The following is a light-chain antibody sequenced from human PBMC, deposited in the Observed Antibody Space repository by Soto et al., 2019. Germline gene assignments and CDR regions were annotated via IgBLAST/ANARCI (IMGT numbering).Light chain of an antibody. V-gene: IGKV1-39*01. CDR2: AAS. CDR3: QQSFSFPVT. J-gene: IGKJ2*01. CDR1: RTITRY. Sequence: DIQMTQSPSSLSASVGDRVTITCRANRTITRYLNWYQQKPGTAPKLLIYAASSLQEGVPSRFRGSGSGTDFTLTISNLQPEDFAAYSCQQSFSFPVTFGQGTKLEIK.